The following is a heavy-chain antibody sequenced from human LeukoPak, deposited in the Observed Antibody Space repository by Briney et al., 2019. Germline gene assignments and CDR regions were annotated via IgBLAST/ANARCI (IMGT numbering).Heavy chain of an antibody. V-gene: IGHV3-53*01. CDR2: IYSGGST. CDR1: GFTVSSNY. D-gene: IGHD6-19*01. J-gene: IGHJ5*02. CDR3: ARVGGLVDWFDP. Sequence: GGSLRLSCAASGFTVSSNYMSWLRQAPGKGLEWVSVIYSGGSTYYADSVKGRFTISRDNSKNTLYLQMNSLRAEDTAVYYCARVGGLVDWFDPWGQGTLVTVSS.